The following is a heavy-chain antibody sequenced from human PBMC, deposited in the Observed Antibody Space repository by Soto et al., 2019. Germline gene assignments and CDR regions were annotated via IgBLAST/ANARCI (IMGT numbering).Heavy chain of an antibody. V-gene: IGHV4-59*01. CDR2: IYYSGST. D-gene: IGHD4-17*01. CDR1: GDSIGPYY. Sequence: SETLSLTCTVSGDSIGPYYWSWIRQPPGQRLEWIAYIYYSGSTNYNPSLKSRVTISVDTSKNQFSLKLSSVTAANTAVYYCARRYGASFDYWGQGTLVTVSS. J-gene: IGHJ4*02. CDR3: ARRYGASFDY.